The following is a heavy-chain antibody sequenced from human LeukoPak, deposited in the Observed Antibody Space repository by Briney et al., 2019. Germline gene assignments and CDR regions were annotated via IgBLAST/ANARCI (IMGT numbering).Heavy chain of an antibody. CDR3: ARTRGIAAAGRAPFDY. Sequence: SETLSLTCTVSGGSISGSSYYWGWIRQPPGKGLEWIGNIYYSGTTHFNPSLKSRVTIFVDTSKNQFSLQLSSVTATDTAVYFCARTRGIAAAGRAPFDYWGQGTLVTVSS. CDR2: IYYSGTT. J-gene: IGHJ4*02. D-gene: IGHD6-13*01. V-gene: IGHV4-39*01. CDR1: GGSISGSSYY.